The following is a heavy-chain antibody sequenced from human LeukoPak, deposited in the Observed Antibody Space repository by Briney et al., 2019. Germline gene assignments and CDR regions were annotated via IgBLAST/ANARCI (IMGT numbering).Heavy chain of an antibody. CDR1: GGSFSSYY. Sequence: SETLSLTCTVSGGSFSSYYWSWIRQPAGKGLEWIGRIYPSGNTNYNPSLKSRVTMSVDTSKNQFSLKLTSVTAADTAVYYCARLSGSGSYFEANYYYYYYMDVWGKGTTVTISS. CDR2: IYPSGNT. D-gene: IGHD3-10*01. CDR3: ARLSGSGSYFEANYYYYYYMDV. J-gene: IGHJ6*03. V-gene: IGHV4-4*07.